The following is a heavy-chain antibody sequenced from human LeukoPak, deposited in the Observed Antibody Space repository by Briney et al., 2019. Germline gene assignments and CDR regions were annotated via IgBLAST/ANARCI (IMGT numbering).Heavy chain of an antibody. CDR2: ISAYNGNT. J-gene: IGHJ4*02. D-gene: IGHD3-10*01. Sequence: ASVKVSCKASGYIFTSYGISWVRQAPGQGLEWMGWISAYNGNTNYAQKLQGRVTMTTDTSTSTAYMELRSLRSDDTAVYYCARPRGFYYYGSGSYPFDYWGQGTLVTVSS. CDR3: ARPRGFYYYGSGSYPFDY. V-gene: IGHV1-18*01. CDR1: GYIFTSYG.